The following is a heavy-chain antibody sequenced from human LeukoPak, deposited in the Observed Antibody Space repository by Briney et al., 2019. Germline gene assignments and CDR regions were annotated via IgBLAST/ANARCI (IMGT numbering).Heavy chain of an antibody. V-gene: IGHV5-51*01. D-gene: IGHD6-19*01. CDR2: IYPGDSDT. J-gene: IGHJ4*02. CDR1: GYSFSSFW. CDR3: ARRSERNSSPLL. Sequence: GESLKISCKGSGYSFSSFWIAWVRQMPGKGLEWMGIIYPGDSDTRYSPSFQGQVTISADKSISTAYVRWSSLKASDTAVYYCARRSERNSSPLLWGQGTLVTVSS.